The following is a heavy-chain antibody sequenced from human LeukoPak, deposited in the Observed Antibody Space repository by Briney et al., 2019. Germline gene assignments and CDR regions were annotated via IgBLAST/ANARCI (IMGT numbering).Heavy chain of an antibody. CDR2: IKNDGSDK. Sequence: GGSLRLSCAVSGFTFNTCWMSWVRQAPGKGLEWVANIKNDGSDKYYVDSVKGRFTISRDNAKNLLYLQMNSLRAEDTATYYCARGEFGDYYYFYMDVWGKGTTVTVSS. D-gene: IGHD2/OR15-2a*01. CDR3: ARGEFGDYYYFYMDV. J-gene: IGHJ6*03. V-gene: IGHV3-7*01. CDR1: GFTFNTCW.